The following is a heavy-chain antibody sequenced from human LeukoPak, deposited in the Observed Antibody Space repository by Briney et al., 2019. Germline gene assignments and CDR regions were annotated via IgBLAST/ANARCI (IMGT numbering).Heavy chain of an antibody. CDR2: ISYDGSNK. CDR3: AKDMAKGYGMDV. D-gene: IGHD3-10*01. CDR1: GFTFSSYG. V-gene: IGHV3-30*18. J-gene: IGHJ6*02. Sequence: GGSLRLFCAASGFTFSSYGMHWVRQAPGKGLEWVAVISYDGSNKYYADSVKGRFTISRDNSKNTLYLQMNSLRAEDTAVYYCAKDMAKGYGMDVWGQGTTVTVSS.